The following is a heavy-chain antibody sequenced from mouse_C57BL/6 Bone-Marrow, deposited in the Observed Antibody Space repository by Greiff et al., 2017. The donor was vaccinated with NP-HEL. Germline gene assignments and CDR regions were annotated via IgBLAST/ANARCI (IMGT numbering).Heavy chain of an antibody. CDR1: GFTFSSYG. D-gene: IGHD1-1*01. CDR3: ARQGGYYPAWFAY. Sequence: DVKLVESGGDLVQPGGSLKLSCAASGFTFSSYGMSWVRQTPDKRLEWVASISSGGSYTYYPDSVKGRFTISRDNAKNTLDLQSSSLKSEDTAMYYCARQGGYYPAWFAYWGQGTLVTVSA. J-gene: IGHJ3*01. V-gene: IGHV5-6*02. CDR2: ISSGGSYT.